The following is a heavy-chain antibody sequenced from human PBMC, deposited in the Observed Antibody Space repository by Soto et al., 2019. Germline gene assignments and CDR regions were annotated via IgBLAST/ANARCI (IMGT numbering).Heavy chain of an antibody. D-gene: IGHD1-26*01. CDR3: AKDLVGATANGMDV. V-gene: IGHV3-23*01. Sequence: EVQLLESGGGLVQPGGSLRLSCAASGFTFSSYAMSWVRQAPGKGLEWVSAISGSGGSTYYADSVKGRFTISRNNSKNTLYLQMNSLRAEDTAVYYCAKDLVGATANGMDVWGQGTTVTVSS. CDR1: GFTFSSYA. CDR2: ISGSGGST. J-gene: IGHJ6*02.